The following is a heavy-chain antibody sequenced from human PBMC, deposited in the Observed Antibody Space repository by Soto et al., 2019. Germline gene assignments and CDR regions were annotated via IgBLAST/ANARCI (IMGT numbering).Heavy chain of an antibody. J-gene: IGHJ4*02. D-gene: IGHD1-7*01. CDR2: IYYSGST. CDR1: GGSISSGGYY. V-gene: IGHV4-31*03. CDR3: ARDSRTGTAVDY. Sequence: SETLSLTCTVSGGSISSGGYYWSWIRQHPGKGLEWIGYIYYSGSTYYNPSLKSRVTISVDTSKNQFSLKLSSVTAADTAVYYCARDSRTGTAVDYWGQGTLVTVSS.